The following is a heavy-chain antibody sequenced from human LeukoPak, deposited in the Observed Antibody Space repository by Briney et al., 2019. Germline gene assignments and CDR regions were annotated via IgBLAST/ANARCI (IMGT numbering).Heavy chain of an antibody. D-gene: IGHD3-3*01. Sequence: ASVKVSCKASGYSFTSNYIHWVRQAPGQGLEWMGMIYPRDGSTSYAQKFQGRVTVTRDTSTSTVHMELSGLRSEDTAVYYCARGWRNRVFGVVIDYYYYGMDVWGQGTTVTVSS. J-gene: IGHJ6*02. V-gene: IGHV1-46*01. CDR3: ARGWRNRVFGVVIDYYYYGMDV. CDR1: GYSFTSNY. CDR2: IYPRDGST.